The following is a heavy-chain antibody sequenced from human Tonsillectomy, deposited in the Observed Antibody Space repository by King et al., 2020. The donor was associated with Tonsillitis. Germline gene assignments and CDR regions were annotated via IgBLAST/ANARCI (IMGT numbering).Heavy chain of an antibody. V-gene: IGHV1-46*01. CDR1: GYTFTSYY. D-gene: IGHD3-22*01. CDR2: INPSGGST. CDR3: ARHPYYYDSSGYYAKYYFDY. Sequence: VQLVESGAEVKKPGASVKVSCKASGYTFTSYYMHWVRQAPGQGLEWMGIINPSGGSTSYAQKFQGRVTITRDTSTSTVSMELSSQRSEDTAVYYCARHPYYYDSSGYYAKYYFDYWGQGTLVTVSS. J-gene: IGHJ4*02.